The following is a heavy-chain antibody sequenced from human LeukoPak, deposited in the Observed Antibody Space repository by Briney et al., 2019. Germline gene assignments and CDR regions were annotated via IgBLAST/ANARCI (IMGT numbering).Heavy chain of an antibody. CDR2: INHSGST. Sequence: SETLSLTCAVYGGSFSGYYWSWIRQPPGKGLEWIGEINHSGSTNHNPSLKSRVTISVDTSKNQFSLKLSSVTAADTAVYYCARGYTYSSSSDCWFDPWGQGTLVTVSS. CDR1: GGSFSGYY. D-gene: IGHD6-6*01. J-gene: IGHJ5*02. CDR3: ARGYTYSSSSDCWFDP. V-gene: IGHV4-34*01.